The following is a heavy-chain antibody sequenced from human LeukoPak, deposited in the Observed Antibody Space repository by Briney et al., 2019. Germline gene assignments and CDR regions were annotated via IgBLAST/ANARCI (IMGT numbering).Heavy chain of an antibody. D-gene: IGHD3-10*01. CDR3: AKDRLMVRGETDY. CDR1: GFTFSTYW. CDR2: ISGSGGST. V-gene: IGHV3-23*01. Sequence: GGSLRLSCAASGFTFSTYWMSWVRQAPGKVLEWVSAISGSGGSTYYADSVKGRFTISRDNSKNTLYLQMNSLRAEDTAVYYCAKDRLMVRGETDYWGQGTLVTVSS. J-gene: IGHJ4*02.